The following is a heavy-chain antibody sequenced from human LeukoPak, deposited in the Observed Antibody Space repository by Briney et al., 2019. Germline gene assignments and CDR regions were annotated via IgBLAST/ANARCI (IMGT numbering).Heavy chain of an antibody. V-gene: IGHV1-69*05. CDR3: ARDTLRGGFDY. D-gene: IGHD4-17*01. CDR2: IIPIFGTA. J-gene: IGHJ4*02. CDR1: GGTFSSYA. Sequence: SVKVSCKASGGTFSSYAISWVRQAPGQGLEWMGGIIPIFGTANYAQKFQGRLTITTDESTSTAYMELSSMRSEDTAVYYCARDTLRGGFDYWGQGTLVTVSS.